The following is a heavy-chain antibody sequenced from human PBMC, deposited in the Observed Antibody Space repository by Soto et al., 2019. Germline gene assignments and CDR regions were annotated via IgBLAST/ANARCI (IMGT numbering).Heavy chain of an antibody. Sequence: GASVKVSCKASGGTFSSYAISWVRQAPGQGLEWMGGIIPIFGTANYAQKFQGRVTITADESTSTAYVELSSLRSEDTAVYYCARDLGYCSFVSCYPSLFQGTFDIWGQGTMVTVSS. D-gene: IGHD2-15*01. CDR2: IIPIFGTA. J-gene: IGHJ3*02. CDR3: ARDLGYCSFVSCYPSLFQGTFDI. V-gene: IGHV1-69*13. CDR1: GGTFSSYA.